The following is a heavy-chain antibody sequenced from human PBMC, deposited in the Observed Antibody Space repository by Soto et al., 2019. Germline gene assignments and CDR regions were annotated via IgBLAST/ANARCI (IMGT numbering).Heavy chain of an antibody. CDR3: AIQGGGHSSGCCDY. D-gene: IGHD6-19*01. CDR2: IYYSGST. V-gene: IGHV4-39*01. CDR1: GGSISSSSYY. Sequence: QLQLQESGPGLVKPSETLSLTCTVSGGSISSSSYYWGWIRQPPGKGLEWIGSIYYSGSTYYNPSLKSRVTISVDTSKNQFSLKLSSVTAADTAVYYCAIQGGGHSSGCCDYWGQGTLVTVSS. J-gene: IGHJ4*02.